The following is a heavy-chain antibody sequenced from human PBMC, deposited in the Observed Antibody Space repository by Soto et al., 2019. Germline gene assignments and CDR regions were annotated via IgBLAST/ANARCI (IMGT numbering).Heavy chain of an antibody. CDR2: IYTSGST. CDR1: GGSIIDYY. D-gene: IGHD5-12*01. V-gene: IGHV4-4*07. Sequence: PSETLPFTCTVSGGSIIDYYWGWIRQAAGKGLEWIGRIYTSGSTDYNPSLKSRVTISIDTSKNQLYLKVTSMTAADTAVYYCARERREEIHDGYDLDCWGQGTLVTVS. CDR3: ARERREEIHDGYDLDC. J-gene: IGHJ4*02.